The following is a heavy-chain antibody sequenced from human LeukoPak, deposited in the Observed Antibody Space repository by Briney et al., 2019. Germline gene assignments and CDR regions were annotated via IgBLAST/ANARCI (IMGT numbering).Heavy chain of an antibody. CDR1: GFTFSSYG. CDR2: ISYDGSNK. Sequence: PGRSLRLSCAASGFTFSSYGMHWVRQAPGKGLEWVAVISYDGSNKYYADSVKGRFTISRDNSKNTLYLQMNSLRAEDTAVYYCARDGDYYDSSGSPWGQGTLVTVSS. J-gene: IGHJ5*02. D-gene: IGHD3-22*01. V-gene: IGHV3-30*03. CDR3: ARDGDYYDSSGSP.